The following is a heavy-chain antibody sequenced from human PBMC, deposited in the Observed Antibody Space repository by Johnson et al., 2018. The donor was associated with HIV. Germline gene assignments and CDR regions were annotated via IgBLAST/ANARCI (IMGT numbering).Heavy chain of an antibody. V-gene: IGHV3-66*02. CDR1: GFTFSDYY. D-gene: IGHD3-3*01. Sequence: VQLVESGGGVVQPGRSLRLSCAASGFTFSDYYMSWIRQAPGKGLEWVSVLFSGDTTYYADSVKGRFTISRDNSKNTLYLQMNSLRAEDTAVYYCAKDKFMFLENPVDAFDVWGQGTMVTFSS. CDR2: LFSGDTT. CDR3: AKDKFMFLENPVDAFDV. J-gene: IGHJ3*01.